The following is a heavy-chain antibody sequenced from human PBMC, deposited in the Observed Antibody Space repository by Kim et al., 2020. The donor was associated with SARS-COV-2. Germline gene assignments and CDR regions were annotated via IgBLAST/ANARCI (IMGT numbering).Heavy chain of an antibody. CDR1: GGSFSGYY. CDR3: ARGLVGAAEGYCSSTSCYLAYYYYGMDV. CDR2: INHSGST. D-gene: IGHD2-2*01. J-gene: IGHJ6*02. Sequence: SETLSLTCAVYGGSFSGYYWSWIRQPPGKGLEWIGEINHSGSTNYNPSLKSRVTISVDTSKNQFSLKLSSVTAADTAVYYCARGLVGAAEGYCSSTSCYLAYYYYGMDVWGQGTTVTVSS. V-gene: IGHV4-34*01.